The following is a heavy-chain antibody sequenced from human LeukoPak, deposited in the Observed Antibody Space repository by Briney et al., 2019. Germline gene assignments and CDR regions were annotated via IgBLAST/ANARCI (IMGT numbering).Heavy chain of an antibody. CDR1: GGSISSGSYY. CDR3: ARDGYYYGSGSYYREAYYYYYMDV. D-gene: IGHD3-10*01. J-gene: IGHJ6*03. Sequence: SETLSLTCTVSGGSISSGSYYWSWIRQSPGKGLECIGYIHYTGSTNYNPSLKSRVTISVETSKNQFSLKLSSVTAADTAVCYCARDGYYYGSGSYYREAYYYYYMDVWGKGTTVTISS. CDR2: IHYTGST. V-gene: IGHV4-61*01.